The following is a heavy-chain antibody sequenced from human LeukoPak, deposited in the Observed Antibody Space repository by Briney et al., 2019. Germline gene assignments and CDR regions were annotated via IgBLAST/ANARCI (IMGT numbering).Heavy chain of an antibody. D-gene: IGHD1-26*01. J-gene: IGHJ4*02. CDR2: IRDKSNGYTT. V-gene: IGHV3-72*01. Sequence: PGGSLRLSCGGSGFSFSDYPMDWVRQAPGKVPEWVARIRDKSNGYTTEYAASVRNRFIISRDDSKNSLYFQLNSLKSEDTAVYYCARRGPDRALDYWGQGTMVTVSS. CDR1: GFSFSDYP. CDR3: ARRGPDRALDY.